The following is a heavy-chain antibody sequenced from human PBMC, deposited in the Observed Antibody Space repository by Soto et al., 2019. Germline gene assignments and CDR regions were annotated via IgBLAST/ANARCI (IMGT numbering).Heavy chain of an antibody. CDR2: IYWDDDK. V-gene: IGHV2-5*02. D-gene: IGHD2-15*01. J-gene: IGHJ4*02. CDR3: AHRARYCSGGSCYGWLDY. Sequence: QITLKESGPTLVKPTQTLTLTCTFSGFSLSTSGVGVGWIRQPPGKALEWLALIYWDDDKRYSPSLKSRLTSPKDPPKNRVVLTITNMDPVDTATYYCAHRARYCSGGSCYGWLDYWGQGTLVTVSS. CDR1: GFSLSTSGVG.